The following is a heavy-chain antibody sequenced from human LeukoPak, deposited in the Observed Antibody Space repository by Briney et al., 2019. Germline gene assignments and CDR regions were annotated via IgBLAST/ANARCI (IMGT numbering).Heavy chain of an antibody. D-gene: IGHD5-18*01. CDR1: GGSISSSSYY. Sequence: SETLSLTCTVSGGSISSSSYYWGWIRQPPGKGLEWIGNIYYSGSTYYNPSLKSRVTISVDTSKNQFSLKLSSVTAADTAVYYCARLYSYGLLYYYYMDVWGKGTTVTISS. J-gene: IGHJ6*03. CDR3: ARLYSYGLLYYYYMDV. CDR2: IYYSGST. V-gene: IGHV4-39*01.